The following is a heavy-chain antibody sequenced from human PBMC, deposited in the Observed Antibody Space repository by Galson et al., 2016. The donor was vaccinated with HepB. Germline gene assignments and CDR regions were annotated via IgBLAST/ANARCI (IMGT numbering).Heavy chain of an antibody. D-gene: IGHD2-2*01. CDR1: GFTFSNSA. CDR3: ARDLFSSSSFIDF. J-gene: IGHJ4*02. Sequence: SLRLSCAASGFTFSNSAMHWVRQAPGKGLEWLAVISYHGSGIFYADSVKGRFTISRDHPKKTLFLQLNNLRSEDTAVYYCARDLFSSSSFIDFWGQGTLVTVSS. V-gene: IGHV3-30-3*01. CDR2: ISYHGSGI.